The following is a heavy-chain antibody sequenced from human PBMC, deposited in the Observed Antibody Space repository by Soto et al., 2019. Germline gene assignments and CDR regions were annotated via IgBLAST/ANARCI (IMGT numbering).Heavy chain of an antibody. J-gene: IGHJ5*01. Sequence: QVQLLESGPGLVKPSQTLSLTCSVSGDSISTVDYFWAWIRQPPGQALEYIGYIYKSATTYYNPVFECLVAISLDTSKSQFSLNVTSVTGADTAVYFCARGRYCLTGRCFPNWFDSWGQGTLVTVSS. V-gene: IGHV4-30-4*01. D-gene: IGHD2-15*01. CDR1: GDSISTVDYF. CDR3: ARGRYCLTGRCFPNWFDS. CDR2: IYKSATT.